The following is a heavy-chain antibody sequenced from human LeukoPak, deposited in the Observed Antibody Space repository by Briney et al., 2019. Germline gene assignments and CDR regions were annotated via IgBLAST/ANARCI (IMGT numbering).Heavy chain of an antibody. V-gene: IGHV3-23*01. CDR3: AKGHTDYGTGFDL. Sequence: PGRSLRLSCAASGFTFTNYAITWVRQAPGRGLEWVSISSGGGTRTYHIDSVKGRFTISRDNSRNTLYLHMNSLRDEDTAIYFCAKGHTDYGTGFDLWGQGTLVTVSS. D-gene: IGHD4-17*01. CDR1: GFTFTNYA. CDR2: SSGGGTRT. J-gene: IGHJ4*02.